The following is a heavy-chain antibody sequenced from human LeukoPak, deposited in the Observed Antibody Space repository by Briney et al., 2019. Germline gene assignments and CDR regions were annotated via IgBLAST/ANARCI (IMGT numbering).Heavy chain of an antibody. D-gene: IGHD5-12*01. CDR1: GYTFTDYF. Sequence: ASVKVSCKASGYTFTDYFMHWVRQAPGQGLEWMGWINPNSGGTNSAHKFQGGVTMTRDASISTAYMELSRLRSDDTAVYYCARDLYSGYDFGYYYYYMDVWGKGTTVTVSS. CDR3: ARDLYSGYDFGYYYYYMDV. CDR2: INPNSGGT. J-gene: IGHJ6*03. V-gene: IGHV1-2*07.